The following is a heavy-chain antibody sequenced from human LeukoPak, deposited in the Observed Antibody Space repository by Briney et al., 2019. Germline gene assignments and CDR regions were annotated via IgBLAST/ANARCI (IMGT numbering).Heavy chain of an antibody. CDR3: AREVVIFPDYYYYGMDV. V-gene: IGHV3-11*01. CDR2: ISRGGDNL. Sequence: GWSLRLSCAASGFPFRDYYMTWIRQAPGKGLEWISYISRGGDNLYYADSVEGRFTISRDNAKNSLFLQMNSLRADDTAVYYCAREVVIFPDYYYYGMDVWGPGTTVTVSS. J-gene: IGHJ6*02. D-gene: IGHD3-9*01. CDR1: GFPFRDYY.